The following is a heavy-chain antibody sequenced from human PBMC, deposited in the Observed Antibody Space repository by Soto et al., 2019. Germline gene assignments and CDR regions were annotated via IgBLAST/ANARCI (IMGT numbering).Heavy chain of an antibody. Sequence: QVQLVQSGAEVKKPGSSVKVSCKASGGTFSSYAISWVRQAPGQGLEWMGGIIPIFGTADYAQKFQGRVTITAXEXTXTXHMGLSSLRSEDTAVYYCASHSGSSPEGRYYYGMDVWGQGTTVTVSS. J-gene: IGHJ6*02. CDR2: IIPIFGTA. V-gene: IGHV1-69*12. CDR3: ASHSGSSPEGRYYYGMDV. CDR1: GGTFSSYA. D-gene: IGHD1-26*01.